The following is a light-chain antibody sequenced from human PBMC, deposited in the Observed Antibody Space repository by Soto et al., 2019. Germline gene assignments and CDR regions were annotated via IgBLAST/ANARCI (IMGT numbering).Light chain of an antibody. J-gene: IGLJ1*01. CDR1: SSNIGSNL. CDR3: ATWDDSLNGAYV. V-gene: IGLV1-44*01. Sequence: QSVLTQPPSASGTPGQRVTISCSGSSSNIGSNLVTWYQHLPGTAPRLLIYANDQRPSGVPDRFSGSKSDTSASLAISALQSDDKADYYCATWDDSLNGAYVFGTGTKVTVL. CDR2: AND.